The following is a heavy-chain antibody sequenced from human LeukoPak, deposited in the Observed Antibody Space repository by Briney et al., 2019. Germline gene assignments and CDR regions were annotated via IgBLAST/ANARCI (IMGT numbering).Heavy chain of an antibody. D-gene: IGHD2-15*01. Sequence: QTGGSLRLSCAASGFTFSSYGMHWVRQAPGKGLEWVAVISYDGSNKYYADSVKGRFTISRDNSKNTLYLQMNSLRAEDTAVYYCAISKLGFCSGGRCYNLGPFDYWGQGTLVTVSS. CDR3: AISKLGFCSGGRCYNLGPFDY. CDR1: GFTFSSYG. CDR2: ISYDGSNK. J-gene: IGHJ4*02. V-gene: IGHV3-30*03.